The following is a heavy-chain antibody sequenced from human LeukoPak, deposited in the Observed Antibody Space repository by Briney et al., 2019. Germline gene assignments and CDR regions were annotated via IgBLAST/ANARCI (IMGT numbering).Heavy chain of an antibody. V-gene: IGHV4-39*07. CDR2: VYYSEST. CDR1: GGSISSGSYY. Sequence: SETLSLTCTVSGGSISSGSYYWGWIRQPPGKGLEWIGSVYYSESTYQNPSLKSRVTVSVDTSNNQFSLKLSSVTAADTAVYYCARAPYTSGFYFFDPWGQGTLVTVSS. CDR3: ARAPYTSGFYFFDP. D-gene: IGHD3-22*01. J-gene: IGHJ5*02.